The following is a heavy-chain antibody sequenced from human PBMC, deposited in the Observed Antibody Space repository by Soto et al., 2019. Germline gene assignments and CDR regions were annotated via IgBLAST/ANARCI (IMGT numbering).Heavy chain of an antibody. D-gene: IGHD3-3*01. CDR3: AREEGYDFWSGYADGMDV. V-gene: IGHV3-48*02. CDR1: GFTFSSYS. Sequence: EVQLVESGGGLVQPGGSLRLSCAASGFTFSSYSMNWVRQAPGKGLEWVSYISSSSSTIYYADSVKGRFTISRDNAKNSLYLQMNSLRDEDTAVYYCAREEGYDFWSGYADGMDVWGQGTTVTVSS. CDR2: ISSSSSTI. J-gene: IGHJ6*02.